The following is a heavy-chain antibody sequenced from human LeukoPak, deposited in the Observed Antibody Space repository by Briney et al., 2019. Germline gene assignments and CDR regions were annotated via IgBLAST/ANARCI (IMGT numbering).Heavy chain of an antibody. Sequence: GGSLRLSCAASGFTFSSYGMHWVRQAPGKGLEWVAVIWYDGSNKYYADSVKGRFTISRDNSKNTLYLQMNSLRAEDTAVYSCARDFSPSGKVDYWGQGTLVTVSS. CDR2: IWYDGSNK. CDR3: ARDFSPSGKVDY. V-gene: IGHV3-33*01. CDR1: GFTFSSYG. J-gene: IGHJ4*02. D-gene: IGHD3-3*01.